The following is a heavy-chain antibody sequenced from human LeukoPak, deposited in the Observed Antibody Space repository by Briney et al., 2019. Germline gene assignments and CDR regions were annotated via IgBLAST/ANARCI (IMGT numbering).Heavy chain of an antibody. D-gene: IGHD3-10*01. CDR2: IYYSGST. CDR1: GPSISSYY. J-gene: IGHJ5*02. Sequence: SETLSLTCTVSGPSISSYYWSWIRQPPGKGLEWIGYIYYSGSTNYNPSLKSRVTISVDTSKNQFSLKLSSVTAADTAVYYCARVRGSGSYYNPLKYNWFDPWGQGTLVTVSS. V-gene: IGHV4-59*01. CDR3: ARVRGSGSYYNPLKYNWFDP.